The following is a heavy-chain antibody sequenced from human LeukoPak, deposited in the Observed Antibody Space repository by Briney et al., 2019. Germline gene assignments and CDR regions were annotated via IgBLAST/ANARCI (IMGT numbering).Heavy chain of an antibody. V-gene: IGHV4-34*01. CDR2: INHSGST. D-gene: IGHD3-10*01. CDR3: ARGLFGKQLARDLYYYGSGSHYCYFDY. CDR1: GGSFSGYY. Sequence: SETLSLTCAVYGGSFSGYYWSWIRQPPGKGLEWIGEINHSGSTNYNPSLKSRVTISVDTSKNQFSLKLSSVTAADTAVYYCARGLFGKQLARDLYYYGSGSHYCYFDYWGQGTLVTVSS. J-gene: IGHJ4*02.